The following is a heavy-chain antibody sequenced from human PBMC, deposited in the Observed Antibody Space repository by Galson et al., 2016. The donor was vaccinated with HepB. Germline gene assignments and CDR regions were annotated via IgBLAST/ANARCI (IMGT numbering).Heavy chain of an antibody. V-gene: IGHV3-30*18. D-gene: IGHD2-2*02. Sequence: SPRLSCAASGFTFSKYALHWVRQAPGKGLEWLAVISHDGIKKYSKDSAKGRFTVTRDNSKNILFLLLNSLKPEDTAVYHCAKDLQVPAAIEGMDVWGQGTTVTVSS. J-gene: IGHJ6*02. CDR1: GFTFSKYA. CDR2: ISHDGIKK. CDR3: AKDLQVPAAIEGMDV.